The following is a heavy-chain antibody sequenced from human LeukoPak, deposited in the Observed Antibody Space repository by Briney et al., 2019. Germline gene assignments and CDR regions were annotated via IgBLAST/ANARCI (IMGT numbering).Heavy chain of an antibody. V-gene: IGHV1-69*02. Sequence: GASVKVSCKASGYTFTSYYMHWVRQAPGQGLEWMGRIIPILGIANYAQKFQGRVTITADKSTSTAYMELSSLRSEDTAVYYCARRGGYYFDYWGQGTLVTVSS. J-gene: IGHJ4*02. CDR3: ARRGGYYFDY. CDR1: GYTFTSYY. CDR2: IIPILGIA. D-gene: IGHD3-16*01.